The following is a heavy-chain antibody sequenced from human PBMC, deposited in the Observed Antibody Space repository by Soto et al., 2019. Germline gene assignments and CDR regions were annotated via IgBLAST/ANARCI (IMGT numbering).Heavy chain of an antibody. J-gene: IGHJ4*02. Sequence: QVQLVQSGAEVKRPGSSVKVSCESSGDTFNSYVISWVRQAPGQGLEWMGGIIPIIGVTHYAQTFQGRVTISALSSTGTAYMELTNLGFEDTALNYFARESLGAKGADHWGQGTLVTVSS. CDR2: IIPIIGVT. D-gene: IGHD3-16*01. CDR3: ARESLGAKGADH. V-gene: IGHV1-69*17. CDR1: GDTFNSYV.